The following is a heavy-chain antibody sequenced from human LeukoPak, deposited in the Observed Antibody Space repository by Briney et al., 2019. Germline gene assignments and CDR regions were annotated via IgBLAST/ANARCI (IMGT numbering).Heavy chain of an antibody. Sequence: SETLSLTCAVYGGSFSGYYWSWIRQPPGKGLEWIGEINHSGSTNYNPSLKSRVTISVDTSKNQFSLKPSSVTAADTAVYYCARGTTYYDILTGYCRLLKSNWFDPWGQGTLVTVSS. CDR2: INHSGST. CDR3: ARGTTYYDILTGYCRLLKSNWFDP. V-gene: IGHV4-34*01. CDR1: GGSFSGYY. D-gene: IGHD3-9*01. J-gene: IGHJ5*02.